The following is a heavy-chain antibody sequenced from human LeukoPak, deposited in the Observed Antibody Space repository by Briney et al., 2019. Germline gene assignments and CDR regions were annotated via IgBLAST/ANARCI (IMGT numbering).Heavy chain of an antibody. Sequence: GRSLRLASAPAALTFSSYWIQWARQAPGEGLVWVSRIISEGSSTNYADSVKGRFTISRDNAKNTLYLQMNSLRAEDTAVYYCARDQGNDDWFDPWGQGTLVIVSS. J-gene: IGHJ5*02. D-gene: IGHD1-1*01. CDR1: ALTFSSYW. V-gene: IGHV3-74*01. CDR3: ARDQGNDDWFDP. CDR2: IISEGSST.